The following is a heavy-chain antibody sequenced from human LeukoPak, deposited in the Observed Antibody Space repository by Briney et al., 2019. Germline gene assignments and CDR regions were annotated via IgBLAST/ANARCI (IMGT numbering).Heavy chain of an antibody. D-gene: IGHD5-18*01. V-gene: IGHV4-34*01. CDR3: ARGRGGYSYGLNY. J-gene: IGHJ4*02. CDR1: GGSFSGYY. CDR2: INHSGST. Sequence: SEILSLTCAVYGGSFSGYYWSWIRQPPGKGLEWIGEINHSGSTNYNPSLKSRVTISVDTSKNQFSLKLSSVTAADTAVYYCARGRGGYSYGLNYWGQGTLVTVSS.